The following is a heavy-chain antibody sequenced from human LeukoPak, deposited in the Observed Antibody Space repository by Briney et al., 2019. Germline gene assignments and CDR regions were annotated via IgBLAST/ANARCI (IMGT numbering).Heavy chain of an antibody. CDR1: GFTFSKYW. J-gene: IGHJ4*02. D-gene: IGHD3-16*02. CDR2: ISGSCGST. CDR3: GAYDYIWGSYRYRLSDY. Sequence: GGSLRLSCAASGFTFSKYWMSWVRQAPGKGLEWVSAISGSCGSTYYADSVKGRFTISRDNSKDTPYLQMNSLRAEDTAVYYCGAYDYIWGSYRYRLSDYWGQGSLVTVSS. V-gene: IGHV3-23*01.